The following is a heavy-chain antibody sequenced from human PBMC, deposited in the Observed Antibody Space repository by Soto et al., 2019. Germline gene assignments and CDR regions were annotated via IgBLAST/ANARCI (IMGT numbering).Heavy chain of an antibody. J-gene: IGHJ5*02. CDR3: ARVPAP. CDR1: GVSISSGGYS. CDR2: IYHSGST. V-gene: IGHV4-30-2*01. D-gene: IGHD2-2*01. Sequence: PSETLSLTCAVSGVSISSGGYSWSWIRQPPGKGLEWIGYIYHSGSTYYNPSLKSRVTISVDRSKNQLSLRLSSVTAADTAVYYCARVPAPWGQGTLATVSS.